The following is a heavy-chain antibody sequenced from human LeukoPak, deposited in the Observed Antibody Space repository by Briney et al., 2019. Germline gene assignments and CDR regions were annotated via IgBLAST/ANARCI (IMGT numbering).Heavy chain of an antibody. CDR2: ISAYNGNT. D-gene: IGHD3-22*01. V-gene: IGHV1-18*01. J-gene: IGHJ1*01. CDR1: GYTLTELS. Sequence: GASVKVSCKVSGYTLTELSMHWVRQAPGQGLEWMGWISAYNGNTNYAQKLQGRVTMTTDTSTSTAYMELRSLRSDDTAVYYCARAEDYYDSSGYYPAEYFQHWGQGTLVTVSS. CDR3: ARAEDYYDSSGYYPAEYFQH.